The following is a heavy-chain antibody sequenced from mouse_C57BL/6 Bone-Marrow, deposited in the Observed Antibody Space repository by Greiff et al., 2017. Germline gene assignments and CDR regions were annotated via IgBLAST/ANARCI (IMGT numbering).Heavy chain of an antibody. J-gene: IGHJ4*01. CDR3: ARTPGYYGYYAMDY. V-gene: IGHV2-2*01. Sequence: VKLMESGPGLVQPSQSLSITCTVSGFSLTSYGVHWVRQSPGKGLEWLGVIWSGGSTDYNAAFISRLSISKDNSKSQVFFKMNSLQADDTAIYYCARTPGYYGYYAMDYWGQGTSVTVSS. CDR2: IWSGGST. CDR1: GFSLTSYG. D-gene: IGHD2-3*01.